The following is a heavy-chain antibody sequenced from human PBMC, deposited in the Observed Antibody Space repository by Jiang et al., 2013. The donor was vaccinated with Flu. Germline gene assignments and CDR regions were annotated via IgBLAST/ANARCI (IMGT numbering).Heavy chain of an antibody. J-gene: IGHJ6*02. V-gene: IGHV4-59*01. CDR2: IYNTGSA. Sequence: STYYWSWIRQPPGKGLEWIGYIYNTGSANYNPSLKSRVTMSVDTSKNQFSLKLSSVTAADTAVYYCARSAGYCSSISCYPYYYYGMDVWGQGTTVTVSS. CDR1: STYY. CDR3: ARSAGYCSSISCYPYYYYGMDV. D-gene: IGHD2-2*01.